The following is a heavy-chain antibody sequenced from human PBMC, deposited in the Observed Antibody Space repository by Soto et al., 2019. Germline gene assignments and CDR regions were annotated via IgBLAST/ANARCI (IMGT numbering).Heavy chain of an antibody. D-gene: IGHD4-17*01. V-gene: IGHV3-15*01. J-gene: IGHJ1*01. CDR1: GFTLSNAW. CDR3: TTARGTYGVEYFQH. Sequence: PGGSLRLSCAASGFTLSNAWMSWVRQAPGKGLEWVGRIKSETDGGTTDYAAPVKGRFTISRDDSKNTLSLQMNSLKTEDTAVYYCTTARGTYGVEYFQHWGQGTLVTVSS. CDR2: IKSETDGGTT.